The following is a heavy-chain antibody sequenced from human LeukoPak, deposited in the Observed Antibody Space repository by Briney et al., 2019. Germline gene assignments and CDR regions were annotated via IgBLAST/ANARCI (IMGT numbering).Heavy chain of an antibody. CDR2: LYSDGNT. CDR3: ARGVEPLAANTLAY. CDR1: GLTVITND. J-gene: IGHJ4*02. V-gene: IGHV3-53*01. D-gene: IGHD1-14*01. Sequence: GGSLRLFCAASGLTVITNDMTWVRQAPGNGLEWVSVLYSDGNTKYADSVQGRFTISRDNSKNTLYLEMNSLSPDDTAVYYCARGVEPLAANTLAYWGQGTLVTVSS.